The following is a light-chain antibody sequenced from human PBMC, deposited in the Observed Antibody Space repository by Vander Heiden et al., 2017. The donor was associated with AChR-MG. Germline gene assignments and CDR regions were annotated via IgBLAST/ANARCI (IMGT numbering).Light chain of an antibody. CDR2: TNH. V-gene: IGLV1-44*01. J-gene: IGLJ3*02. CDR1: RSKIGGKA. Sequence: QSVLTQPPSASGTPGQRVTISCSGSRSKIGGKAVNWYPQLPGTAPKLLIYTNHQRASGVSDRFSGSKSGTSASLGISGLQSEDEADYYCGAWDDGLPWVFGGGTKLTVL. CDR3: GAWDDGLPWV.